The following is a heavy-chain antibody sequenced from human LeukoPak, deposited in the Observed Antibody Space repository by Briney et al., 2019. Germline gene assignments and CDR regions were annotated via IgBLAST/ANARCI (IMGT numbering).Heavy chain of an antibody. V-gene: IGHV3-7*01. CDR3: ARDDYALGTYYYGMNL. CDR1: GFTLSNYW. Sequence: GGSLRLSCEASGFTLSNYWMTWVRQAPGKGLERVANINQDSTAKYYVASVKGRFTISRDNTKNSLFLQMPSLRAEDTAVYYCARDDYALGTYYYGMNLWGQGTTVNVYS. D-gene: IGHD4-17*01. CDR2: INQDSTAK. J-gene: IGHJ6*02.